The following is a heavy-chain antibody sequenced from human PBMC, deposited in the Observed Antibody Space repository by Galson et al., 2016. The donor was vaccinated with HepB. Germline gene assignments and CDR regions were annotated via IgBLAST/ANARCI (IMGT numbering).Heavy chain of an antibody. V-gene: IGHV3-9*01. CDR1: GFRFDNHA. D-gene: IGHD3-22*01. CDR2: ISWNSGNI. CDR3: AKDISPQYDNSGYYSRRYFQH. Sequence: SLRLSCAASGFRFDNHAMHWVRQAPGKGLEWVSGISWNSGNIGYADSVKGRFTISRDNAKNSLYLQMNSLRAEDTALYYCAKDISPQYDNSGYYSRRYFQHWGQGTLVTVSS. J-gene: IGHJ1*01.